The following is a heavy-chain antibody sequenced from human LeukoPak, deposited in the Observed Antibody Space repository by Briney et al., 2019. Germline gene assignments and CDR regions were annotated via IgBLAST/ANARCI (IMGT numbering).Heavy chain of an antibody. CDR3: AKAAAAETWVDY. D-gene: IGHD6-13*01. V-gene: IGHV3-30*18. J-gene: IGHJ4*02. Sequence: GRSLRLSCAASGFTFSSYGMHWVRQAPGKGLEWVAVISYDGSNKYYADSVKGRFTISRDNSKNTLFLQMNSLRAEDTAVYYCAKAAAAETWVDYWGQGTLVTVSS. CDR1: GFTFSSYG. CDR2: ISYDGSNK.